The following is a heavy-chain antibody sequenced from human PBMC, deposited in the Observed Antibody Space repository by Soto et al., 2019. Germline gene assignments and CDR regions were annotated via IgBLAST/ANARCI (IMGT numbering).Heavy chain of an antibody. CDR3: VRDGTKTLRDWFDP. D-gene: IGHD1-1*01. Sequence: SETLSLTCTVCGASISGFYWSWIRKSAGKGLEWIGRIYATGTTDYNPSLKGRVMMSVDTSKEQFSLKLRSVTAADTAVYYCVRDGTKTLRDWFDPWGQGISVTVSS. CDR2: IYATGTT. CDR1: GASISGFY. J-gene: IGHJ5*02. V-gene: IGHV4-4*07.